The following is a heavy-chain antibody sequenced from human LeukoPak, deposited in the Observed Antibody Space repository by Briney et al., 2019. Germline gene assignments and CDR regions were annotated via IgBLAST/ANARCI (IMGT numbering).Heavy chain of an antibody. J-gene: IGHJ4*02. CDR3: TREDWDFDS. D-gene: IGHD3/OR15-3a*01. CDR1: GFIFRNYG. Sequence: GGSLRLSCAASGFIFRNYGMHWVRQAPGKGLEWVACIRYDGSKYADSVKDRFTISRDDSNNMAYLQMDSLKNEDTAVYYCTREDWDFDSWGQGTPVSVSS. V-gene: IGHV3-30*02. CDR2: IRYDGS.